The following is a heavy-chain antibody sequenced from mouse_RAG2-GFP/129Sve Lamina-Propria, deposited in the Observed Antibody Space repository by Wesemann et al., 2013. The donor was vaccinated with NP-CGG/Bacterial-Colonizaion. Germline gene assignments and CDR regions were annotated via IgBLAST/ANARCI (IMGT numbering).Heavy chain of an antibody. J-gene: IGHJ4*01. CDR3: AREGFTTVVATEDYAMDY. CDR2: GNGAT. V-gene: IGHV1-12*01. D-gene: IGHD1-1*01. Sequence: GNGATSYNQKFKGKATLTVDKSSSTAYMQLSSLTSEDSAVYFCAREGFTTVVATEDYAMDYWGQGTSVTVSS.